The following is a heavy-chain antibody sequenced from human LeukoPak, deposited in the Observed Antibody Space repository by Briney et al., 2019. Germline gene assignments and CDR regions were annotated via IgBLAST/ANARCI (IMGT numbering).Heavy chain of an antibody. CDR1: GLTFSRYA. Sequence: GGSLRLSCAVSGLTFSRYAMSWVRQAPGKGLEWVSAISESGSGTYYADSVKGRFTISRDNSKDTLSLQMNSLRAEDTTVYYCAKDIAQGYTFGSIEQDYWGQGTLVTVSS. CDR3: AKDIAQGYTFGSIEQDY. D-gene: IGHD5-18*01. J-gene: IGHJ4*02. CDR2: ISESGSGT. V-gene: IGHV3-23*01.